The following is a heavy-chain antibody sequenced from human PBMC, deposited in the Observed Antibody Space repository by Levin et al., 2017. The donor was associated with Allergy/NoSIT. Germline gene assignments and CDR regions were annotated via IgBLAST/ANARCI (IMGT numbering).Heavy chain of an antibody. Sequence: ASETLSLTCAVYGGSFSGYYWSWIRQPPGKGLEWIGEINLSGSTNYNPSLKSRVTMSVDTSKKQFSLNLSSVTAADTAVYYCARGLREDYYDSNGYYYAPFDYWGQGTLVTVSS. J-gene: IGHJ4*02. CDR3: ARGLREDYYDSNGYYYAPFDY. CDR1: GGSFSGYY. CDR2: INLSGST. V-gene: IGHV4-34*01. D-gene: IGHD3-22*01.